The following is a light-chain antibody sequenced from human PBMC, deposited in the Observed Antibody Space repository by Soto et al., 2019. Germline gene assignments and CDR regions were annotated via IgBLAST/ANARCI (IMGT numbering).Light chain of an antibody. V-gene: IGKV4-1*01. CDR3: HQYYNTPLT. CDR1: QSVLYSSNNKNY. CDR2: WAS. J-gene: IGKJ4*01. Sequence: DILMTQSPDSLAGSLGERATINCKSSQSVLYSSNNKNYLAWYQQKPGQPPKLLISWASTRESGVPDRFSGSGSGTDFTLTISSLQAEDVAVYYCHQYYNTPLTFGGGTKVDIK.